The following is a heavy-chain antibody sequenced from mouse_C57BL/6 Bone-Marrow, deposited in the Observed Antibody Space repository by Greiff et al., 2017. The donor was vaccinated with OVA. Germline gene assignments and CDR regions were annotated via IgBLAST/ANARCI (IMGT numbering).Heavy chain of an antibody. CDR1: GYSFTSYY. CDR3: ACITTVVAPDWYFDV. CDR2: IYPGSGNT. J-gene: IGHJ1*03. V-gene: IGHV1-66*01. Sequence: VMLVESGPELVKPGASVKISCKASGYSFTSYYIHWVKQRPGQGLEWIGWIYPGSGNTKYNEKFKGKATLTADTSSSTAYMQLSSLTSEDSAVYYCACITTVVAPDWYFDVWGTGTTVTVSS. D-gene: IGHD1-1*01.